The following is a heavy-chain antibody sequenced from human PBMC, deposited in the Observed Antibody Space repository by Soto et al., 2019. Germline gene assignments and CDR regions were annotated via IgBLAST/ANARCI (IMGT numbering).Heavy chain of an antibody. CDR1: GYTFTSYG. V-gene: IGHV1-18*01. Sequence: GASVKVSCKASGYTFTSYGISWVRQAPGQGLEWMGWISAYNGNTNYAQKLQGRVTMTTDTSTSTAYMELRSLRSDDTAVYYCARAGYPLGEFYGFDYWGQGTLVTVSS. CDR2: ISAYNGNT. CDR3: ARAGYPLGEFYGFDY. J-gene: IGHJ4*02. D-gene: IGHD3-16*01.